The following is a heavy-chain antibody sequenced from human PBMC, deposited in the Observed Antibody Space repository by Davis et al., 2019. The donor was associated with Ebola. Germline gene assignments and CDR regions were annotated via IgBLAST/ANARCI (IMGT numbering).Heavy chain of an antibody. V-gene: IGHV3-7*03. CDR3: VRFFFDL. J-gene: IGHJ4*01. CDR1: GFTFSSYW. CDR2: INQDGSEP. Sequence: LSLTCAASGFTFSSYWMGWVRQAPGKGLEWVANINQDGSEPKYVDSVKGRFTISRDNAKNSLYLQMNSLRAEDTAIYYCVRFFFDLWGHGALVTVSA.